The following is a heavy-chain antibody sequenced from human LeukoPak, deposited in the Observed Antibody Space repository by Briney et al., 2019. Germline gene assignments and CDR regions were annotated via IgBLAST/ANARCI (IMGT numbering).Heavy chain of an antibody. Sequence: SETLSLTCNFSAVSISRHFWSWIRQTPKKGLEWLGYVFSSGSTNYNPSLKSRITISLDTSKHQFSLTLNSVTAADTAVYYCAREYDYWSLGTLVTVSS. CDR1: AVSISRHF. J-gene: IGHJ4*01. CDR2: VFSSGST. CDR3: AREYDY. V-gene: IGHV4-59*11.